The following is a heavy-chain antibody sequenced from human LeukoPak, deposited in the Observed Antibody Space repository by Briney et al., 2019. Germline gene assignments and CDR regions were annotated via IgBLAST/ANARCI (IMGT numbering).Heavy chain of an antibody. CDR2: INPNSGGT. V-gene: IGHV1-2*02. D-gene: IGHD3/OR15-3a*01. CDR1: GYTFTGYY. J-gene: IGHJ6*03. CDR3: ASSGGLESYYYYMDV. Sequence: ASVKVSCKASGYTFTGYYMHWVRQAPGQGLEWMGWINPNSGGTNYAQKFQGRVTMTRDTSISTAYMELSRLRSDDTAVYYCASSGGLESYYYYMDVWGKGTTVTISS.